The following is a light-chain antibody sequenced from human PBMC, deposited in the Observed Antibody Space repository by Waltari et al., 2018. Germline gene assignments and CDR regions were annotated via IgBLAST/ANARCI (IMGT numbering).Light chain of an antibody. J-gene: IGLJ2*01. V-gene: IGLV2-14*01. CDR1: SRYVGGYNS. CDR2: DVS. CDR3: SSYTSSSTLVV. Sequence: QSALTQPASVSGSPGQSLTISCTGTSRYVGGYNSVSWYQQHPGKAPKLMIYDVSKRPSGVSNRFSGSKSGNTASLTISGLQAEDEADYYCSSYTSSSTLVVFGGGTKLTVL.